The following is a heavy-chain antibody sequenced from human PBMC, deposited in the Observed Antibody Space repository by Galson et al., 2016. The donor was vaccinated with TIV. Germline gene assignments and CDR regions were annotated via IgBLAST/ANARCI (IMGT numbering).Heavy chain of an antibody. V-gene: IGHV3-21*06. CDR1: GFTFSGHS. D-gene: IGHD2-15*01. CDR2: ISVSSDYI. Sequence: SLRLSCAASGFTFSGHSMNWVRQAPGKGLEWVSSISVSSDYIYYGDSVKGRFTISIDNAKNSLFLQMNILRAEDTAVYYCARIIGYWEGYYAMDVWGQGTTVTVAS. J-gene: IGHJ6*02. CDR3: ARIIGYWEGYYAMDV.